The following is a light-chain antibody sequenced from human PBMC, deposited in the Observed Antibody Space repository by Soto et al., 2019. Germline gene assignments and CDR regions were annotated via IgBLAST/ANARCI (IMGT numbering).Light chain of an antibody. Sequence: EIVLTQSPATLSLSPGERATLSCRASQSVSSYLAWYQQKPGQAPRLLIYDASNRATGIPARFSGGGSGTDFTLTISSLEPEDFAVYYCQQRFKWPRFTFGQGTNLEIK. CDR2: DAS. CDR1: QSVSSY. CDR3: QQRFKWPRFT. J-gene: IGKJ2*01. V-gene: IGKV3-11*01.